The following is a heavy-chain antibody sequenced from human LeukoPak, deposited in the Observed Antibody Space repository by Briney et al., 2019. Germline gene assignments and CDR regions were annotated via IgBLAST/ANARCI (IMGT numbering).Heavy chain of an antibody. J-gene: IGHJ3*02. CDR3: AKRGGHEAFDI. Sequence: GGSLRLSCAASGFFISTYAMSWVRQALGKGLEWVSASATNGRSTYYADSVEGRFTISRDNSKNTLSLQMNSLRAEDTAVYYCAKRGGHEAFDIWGQGTVVTVSS. CDR2: SATNGRST. V-gene: IGHV3-23*01. CDR1: GFFISTYA. D-gene: IGHD5-12*01.